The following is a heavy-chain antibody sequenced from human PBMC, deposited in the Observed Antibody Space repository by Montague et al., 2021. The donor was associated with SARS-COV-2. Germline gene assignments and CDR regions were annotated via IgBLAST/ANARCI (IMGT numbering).Heavy chain of an antibody. J-gene: IGHJ6*02. V-gene: IGHV4-34*01. D-gene: IGHD2-15*01. CDR3: ARGYCSGSGCYYYYGMDV. CDR2: TNDSGRT. Sequence: SETLSLTCAVYGGSFSGYYWSWIRQPPGRGLEWIGETNDSGRTNYNPFLKGRVTISVDTSKNQFSLRLSSVTAAETAVYYCARGYCSGSGCYYYYGMDVWGQGTTVTVAS. CDR1: GGSFSGYY.